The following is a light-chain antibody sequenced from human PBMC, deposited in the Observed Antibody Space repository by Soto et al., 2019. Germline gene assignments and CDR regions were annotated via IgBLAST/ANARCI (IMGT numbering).Light chain of an antibody. Sequence: VIWMTQSPSLVSASTGDKVTITCRVSQDISNHLAWYLQKPGKAPELLIYVASNLQNGAPSRFRGSGSGTDFTLTISFLQSEDFATYYCQQYYSFPPTFGGGTRVEVK. CDR2: VAS. CDR3: QQYYSFPPT. V-gene: IGKV1D-8*01. CDR1: QDISNH. J-gene: IGKJ4*01.